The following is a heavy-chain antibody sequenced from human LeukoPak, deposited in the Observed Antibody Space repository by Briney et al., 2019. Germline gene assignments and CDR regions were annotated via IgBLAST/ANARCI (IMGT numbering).Heavy chain of an antibody. Sequence: ASVKVSCKASGYTFTSYDINWVRQATGQGLEWMGWMNPNSGNTGYAQKFQGRVTMTRNTSISTAYMELSRLRSDDTAVYYCARGGRWLQFTGYWGQGTLVTVSS. V-gene: IGHV1-8*01. CDR2: MNPNSGNT. J-gene: IGHJ4*02. CDR1: GYTFTSYD. D-gene: IGHD5-24*01. CDR3: ARGGRWLQFTGY.